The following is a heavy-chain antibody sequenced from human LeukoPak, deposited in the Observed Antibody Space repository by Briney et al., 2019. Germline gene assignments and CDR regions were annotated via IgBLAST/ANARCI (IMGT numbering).Heavy chain of an antibody. J-gene: IGHJ6*03. CDR3: AREGYDFWGVYMDV. CDR1: GFTFSSYA. V-gene: IGHV3-23*01. Sequence: PGGSLRLSCAASGFTFSSYAMSWVRQAPGKGLEWVSAISGSGGSIYYADSVKGRFTISRDNAKNSLYLQMNSLRAEDTAVYYCAREGYDFWGVYMDVWGKGTTVTVSS. CDR2: ISGSGGSI. D-gene: IGHD3-3*01.